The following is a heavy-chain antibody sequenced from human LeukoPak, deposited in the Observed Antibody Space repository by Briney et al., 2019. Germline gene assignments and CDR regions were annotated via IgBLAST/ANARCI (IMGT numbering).Heavy chain of an antibody. D-gene: IGHD2-2*01. CDR2: ISYDGSNK. Sequence: PGRSLRLSCAASGFTFSSYGMHWVRQAPGKGLEWVAVISYDGSNKYYADSVKGRFTITRDNSKSTLYLQMNSLRAEDTAVYYCARARYCSSISCRDAFDIWGQGRMVTVSS. CDR1: GFTFSSYG. V-gene: IGHV3-30*03. J-gene: IGHJ3*02. CDR3: ARARYCSSISCRDAFDI.